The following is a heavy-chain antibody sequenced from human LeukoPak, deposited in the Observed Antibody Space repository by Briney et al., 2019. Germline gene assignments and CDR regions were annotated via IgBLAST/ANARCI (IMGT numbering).Heavy chain of an antibody. CDR3: ARGSSSRKPIDY. D-gene: IGHD6-13*01. V-gene: IGHV4-59*01. Sequence: SETLSLTCTVSGGSISNYYWSWIRQPPGKGLEWIGYIYYSGSTNYNPSLKSRVTISVDTSKNQFSLKLSSVTAADTAVYYCARGSSSRKPIDYWGQGTLVTVSS. CDR2: IYYSGST. CDR1: GGSISNYY. J-gene: IGHJ4*02.